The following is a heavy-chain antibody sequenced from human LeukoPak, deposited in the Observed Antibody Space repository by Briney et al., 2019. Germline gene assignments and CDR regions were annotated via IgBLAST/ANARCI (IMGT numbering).Heavy chain of an antibody. V-gene: IGHV3-23*01. CDR3: AKVWSYDYVWGSYRPYFDY. D-gene: IGHD3-16*02. J-gene: IGHJ4*02. CDR1: GFTFSSYA. Sequence: GGSLGLSCAASGFTFSSYAMSWVRQAPGKGLEWVSAISGSGGSTYYADSVKGRFTISRDNSKNTLYLQMNSLRAEDTAVYYCAKVWSYDYVWGSYRPYFDYWGQGTLVTVSS. CDR2: ISGSGGST.